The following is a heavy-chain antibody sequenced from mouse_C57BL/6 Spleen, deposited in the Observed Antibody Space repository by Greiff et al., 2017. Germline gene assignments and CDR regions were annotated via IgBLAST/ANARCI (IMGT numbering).Heavy chain of an antibody. CDR1: GYTFTSYW. D-gene: IGHD1-1*01. CDR2: IYPGSGST. J-gene: IGHJ2*01. CDR3: ARREDYGSSFDY. V-gene: IGHV1-55*01. Sequence: VQLQQPGAELVKPGASVKMSCKASGYTFTSYWITWVKQRPGQGLEWIGDIYPGSGSTNYNEKFKSKATLTVDTSSSTAYMQLSSLTSEDSAVYYCARREDYGSSFDYWGQGTTLTVSS.